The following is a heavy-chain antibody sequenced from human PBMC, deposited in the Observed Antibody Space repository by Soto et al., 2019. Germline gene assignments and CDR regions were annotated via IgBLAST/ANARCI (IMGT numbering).Heavy chain of an antibody. V-gene: IGHV3-33*06. Sequence: QVQLVESGGGVVQPGRSLRLSCAASGFTFSSYGMHWVRQAPGKGLEWVAGIWYDGSDKFYADSVKGRFTISRDNSKNTLYLQMHSLIAEDTAVYSWAKGGGTTLPLDSWGQGTLVTVSS. D-gene: IGHD1-7*01. J-gene: IGHJ4*02. CDR3: AKGGGTTLPLDS. CDR1: GFTFSSYG. CDR2: IWYDGSDK.